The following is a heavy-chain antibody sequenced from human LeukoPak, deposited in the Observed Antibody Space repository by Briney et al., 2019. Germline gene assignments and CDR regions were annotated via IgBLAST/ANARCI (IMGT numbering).Heavy chain of an antibody. CDR2: ISGSGGST. D-gene: IGHD3-10*01. CDR3: ARARGATLLVRGVPFDY. J-gene: IGHJ4*02. Sequence: PGGSLRLSCAASGFTFSSYAMSWVRQAPGKGPEWVSAISGSGGSTYYADSVKGRFTISRDNSKNTLYLQMGSLRAEDMAVYYCARARGATLLVRGVPFDYWGQGTLVTVSS. CDR1: GFTFSSYA. V-gene: IGHV3-23*01.